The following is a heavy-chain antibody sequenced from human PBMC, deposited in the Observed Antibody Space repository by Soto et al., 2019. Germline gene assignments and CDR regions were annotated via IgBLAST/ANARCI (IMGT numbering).Heavy chain of an antibody. Sequence: PGGSLRLSCAASGFTFSSYDMHWVRQATGKGLEWVSAIGTAGDTYYPGSVKGRFTISRENAKNSLYLQMNSLRAEDTAVYYCARGNILTGYFDDWGQGTLVTVSS. CDR1: GFTFSSYD. D-gene: IGHD3-9*01. CDR3: ARGNILTGYFDD. CDR2: IGTAGDT. V-gene: IGHV3-13*01. J-gene: IGHJ4*02.